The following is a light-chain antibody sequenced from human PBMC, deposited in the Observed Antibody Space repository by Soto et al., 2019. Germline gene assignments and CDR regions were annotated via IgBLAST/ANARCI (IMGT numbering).Light chain of an antibody. CDR2: VAS. CDR3: QQYHNWHLS. Sequence: EIVMTQSPATLSVSPGERATLSCRASQSVSSNLAWYQQKPGQAPRLLIYVASTRAAGIPARFSGSGSGTEFTLTISSLQSEYFAVYYCQQYHNWHLSFGGGNRVEIK. V-gene: IGKV3D-15*01. J-gene: IGKJ4*01. CDR1: QSVSSN.